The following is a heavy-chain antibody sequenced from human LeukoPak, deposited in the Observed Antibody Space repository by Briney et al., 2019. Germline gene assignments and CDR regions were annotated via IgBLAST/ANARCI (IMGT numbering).Heavy chain of an antibody. Sequence: SGTLSLTCPVPGGSISSYYWSWIRPPPGKGLEWIGNIYDIGSTNYNPSLKSRVTISVDTSKSQFSLRLSSVTAADTAVYYCAREQWGLVDHWGQGTLVTVSS. J-gene: IGHJ5*02. CDR2: IYDIGST. D-gene: IGHD1-26*01. CDR3: AREQWGLVDH. CDR1: GGSISSYY. V-gene: IGHV4-59*01.